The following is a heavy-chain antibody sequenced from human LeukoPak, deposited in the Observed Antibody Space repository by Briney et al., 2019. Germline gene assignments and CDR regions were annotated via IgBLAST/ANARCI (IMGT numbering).Heavy chain of an antibody. J-gene: IGHJ3*01. CDR1: GDSIRSHY. D-gene: IGHD5-24*01. CDR3: ARGGEGYNDDAFEV. CDR2: IYNSATT. Sequence: SETLSLTCTVSGDSIRSHYCAWIRQPPGKGLEWIGHIYNSATTDYNPTFKSRVTISLDTSKKQFSLKMTSVTALDSAVYYCARGGEGYNDDAFEVWGLGTAVTVSS. V-gene: IGHV4-59*11.